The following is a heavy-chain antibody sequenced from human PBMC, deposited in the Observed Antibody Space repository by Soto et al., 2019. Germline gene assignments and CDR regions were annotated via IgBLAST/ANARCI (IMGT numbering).Heavy chain of an antibody. Sequence: TSETLSLTCAVYGGSFSGYYWSWIRQPPGKGLEWIGEINHSGSTNYNPSLKSRVTISVDTSKNQFSLKLSSVTAADTAVYYCARTLFWSGYYTNWFDPWGQGTLVTVSS. CDR1: GGSFSGYY. CDR2: INHSGST. J-gene: IGHJ5*02. CDR3: ARTLFWSGYYTNWFDP. V-gene: IGHV4-34*01. D-gene: IGHD3-3*01.